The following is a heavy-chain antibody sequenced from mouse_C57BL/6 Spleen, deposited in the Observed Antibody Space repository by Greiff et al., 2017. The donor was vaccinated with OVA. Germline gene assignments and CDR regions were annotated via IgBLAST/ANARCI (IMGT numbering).Heavy chain of an antibody. Sequence: DVKLQESGPGLVKPSQSLSLTCSVTGYSITSGYYWNWIRQFPGNKLEWMGYISYDGSNNYNPSLKNRISITRDTSKNQFFLKLNSVTTEDTATYYCAREGITTGYYAMDYWGQGTSVTVSS. CDR2: ISYDGSN. V-gene: IGHV3-6*01. D-gene: IGHD2-4*01. CDR3: AREGITTGYYAMDY. J-gene: IGHJ4*01. CDR1: GYSITSGYY.